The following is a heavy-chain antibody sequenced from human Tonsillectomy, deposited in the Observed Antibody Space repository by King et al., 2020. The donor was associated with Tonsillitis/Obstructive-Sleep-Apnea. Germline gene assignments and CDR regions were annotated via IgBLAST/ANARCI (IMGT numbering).Heavy chain of an antibody. V-gene: IGHV4-34*01. J-gene: IGHJ4*02. CDR2: INHRGST. Sequence: VQLQQWGAGLLKPSETLSLTCAVYGESFSGYSWNWIRQSPGKGLESIGEINHRGSTNYNPPLKSRVTISVDTSKNQISLKLSSVTAADTAVYYCARGSPVRWRATKASKGIYYFDYWGQGTLVTVSA. D-gene: IGHD4-23*01. CDR1: GESFSGYS. CDR3: ARGSPVRWRATKASKGIYYFDY.